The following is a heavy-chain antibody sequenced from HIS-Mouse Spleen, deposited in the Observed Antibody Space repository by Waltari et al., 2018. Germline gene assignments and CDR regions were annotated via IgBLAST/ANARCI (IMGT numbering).Heavy chain of an antibody. D-gene: IGHD3-10*01. Sequence: EVQLVETGGGLIQPGGSLRLSCAASGFTVSSHYMSWVRQAPGKGLGGVSCIASGGRTYYAESVKGRFTISRDNSKNTLYLQMNSLRAEDTAVYYCARHYYYGSGSYYFDYWGQGTLVTVSS. CDR3: ARHYYYGSGSYYFDY. CDR1: GFTVSSHY. V-gene: IGHV3-53*02. CDR2: IASGGRT. J-gene: IGHJ4*02.